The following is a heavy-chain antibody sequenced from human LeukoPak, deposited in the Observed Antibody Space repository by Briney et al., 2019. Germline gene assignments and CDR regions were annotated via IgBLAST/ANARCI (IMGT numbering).Heavy chain of an antibody. CDR1: GVSISSGSNY. J-gene: IGHJ3*02. CDR3: ARSDGYGLVGI. CDR2: IYSSGST. D-gene: IGHD3-10*01. V-gene: IGHV4-39*07. Sequence: SETLSLTCSVSGVSISSGSNYWGWIRQPPGRTLEWIGSIYSSGSTYYNPSLKSRVIILIATAKNHFSLNLSSVTAADTAVYYCARSDGYGLVGIWGQGTMITVSS.